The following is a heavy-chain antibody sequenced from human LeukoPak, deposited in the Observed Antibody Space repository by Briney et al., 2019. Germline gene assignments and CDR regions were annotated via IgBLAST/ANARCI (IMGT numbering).Heavy chain of an antibody. CDR1: GFTFSSYS. CDR2: ISSSSSTI. CDR3: ARNVPRYSSGWHDAFDI. D-gene: IGHD6-19*01. Sequence: GGSLRLSCAASGFTFSSYSMNWVRQAPGKGLEWVSYISSSSSTIYYADSVKGRFTISRDNAKNSLYLQMNSLRAEDTAVYYCARNVPRYSSGWHDAFDIWGQGTMVIVSS. V-gene: IGHV3-48*01. J-gene: IGHJ3*02.